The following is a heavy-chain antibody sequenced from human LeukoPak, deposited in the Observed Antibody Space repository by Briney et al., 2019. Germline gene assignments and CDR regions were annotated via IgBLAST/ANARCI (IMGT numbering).Heavy chain of an antibody. Sequence: GGSLRLSCAASGFTFSSYSMTWVRQAPGKGLEWVSSISSSSSYIYYADSVKGRFTISRDNSKNTLYLQMNSLRAEDTAVYYCAREVLYSGSFDWGQGTLVTVSS. D-gene: IGHD1-26*01. V-gene: IGHV3-21*04. J-gene: IGHJ4*02. CDR3: AREVLYSGSFD. CDR2: ISSSSSYI. CDR1: GFTFSSYS.